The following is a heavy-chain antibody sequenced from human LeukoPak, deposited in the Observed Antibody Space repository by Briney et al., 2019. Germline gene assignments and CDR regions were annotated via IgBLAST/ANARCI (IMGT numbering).Heavy chain of an antibody. CDR3: AREVWSAFDI. J-gene: IGHJ3*02. CDR1: GGSISSYY. V-gene: IGHV4-59*12. Sequence: SETLSLTCTGSGGSISSYYWSWIRQPPGKGLEWIGYIYYSGSTNYNPSLKSRVTISVDTSKNQFSLKLSSVTAADTAVYYCAREVWSAFDIWGQGTMVTVSS. CDR2: IYYSGST. D-gene: IGHD2-21*01.